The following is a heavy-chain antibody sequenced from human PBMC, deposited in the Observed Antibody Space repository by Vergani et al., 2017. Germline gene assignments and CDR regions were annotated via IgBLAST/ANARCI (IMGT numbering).Heavy chain of an antibody. D-gene: IGHD6-13*01. CDR1: GESFSGYY. Sequence: QVQLQQWGAGLLKPSETLSLPCAVYGESFSGYYWSWIRQPPGKGLEWIGEINHGGSTNYSPSLKSRVTISVDTSKNQSSMELNSVTAADTAVYYCARLSLGSTSDYWGQGTLVTVSS. J-gene: IGHJ4*02. CDR2: INHGGST. CDR3: ARLSLGSTSDY. V-gene: IGHV4-34*01.